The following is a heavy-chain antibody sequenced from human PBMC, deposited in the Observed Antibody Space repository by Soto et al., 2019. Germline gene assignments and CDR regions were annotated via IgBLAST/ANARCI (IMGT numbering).Heavy chain of an antibody. CDR2: ISAYNGNT. V-gene: IGHV1-18*01. CDR3: ARDHCSGGSCPIDDYYYGMDV. J-gene: IGHJ6*02. D-gene: IGHD2-15*01. CDR1: GYTFTSYG. Sequence: ASVKVSCKASGYTFTSYGISWVRQAPGQGLEWMGWISAYNGNTNYAQKLQGRVTMTTDTSTSTAYMELRSLRSDDTAVYYCARDHCSGGSCPIDDYYYGMDVWGQGTTVTVSS.